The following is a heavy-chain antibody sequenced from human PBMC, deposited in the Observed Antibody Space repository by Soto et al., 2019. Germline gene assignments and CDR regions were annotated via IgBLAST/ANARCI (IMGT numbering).Heavy chain of an antibody. CDR2: IIPIFGTA. D-gene: IGHD2-15*01. Sequence: QVQLVQSGAEVKKPGSSVKVSCKASGGTFSSYAISWVRQAPGQGLEWMGGIIPIFGTANYAQKFQGRVTITADESTSTAYMELSSLRSEDTAVYYCASKIGYCSGGSCYGGSWFDPWGQGTLVTVSS. J-gene: IGHJ5*02. V-gene: IGHV1-69*01. CDR1: GGTFSSYA. CDR3: ASKIGYCSGGSCYGGSWFDP.